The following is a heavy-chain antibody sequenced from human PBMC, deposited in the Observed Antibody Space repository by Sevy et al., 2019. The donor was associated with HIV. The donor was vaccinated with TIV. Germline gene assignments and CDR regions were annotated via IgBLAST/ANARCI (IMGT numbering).Heavy chain of an antibody. V-gene: IGHV3-23*01. Sequence: GGSLRLSCAASGFTFSSYAMSWVRQAPGKGLEWVSAISGSGGSTYYADSVKGRFTISRDNSKNTLYLQMNSLRAEDTAVYYCAKISDCSGGSCDTRGDFDYRGQGTLVTVSS. CDR2: ISGSGGST. J-gene: IGHJ4*02. CDR1: GFTFSSYA. D-gene: IGHD2-15*01. CDR3: AKISDCSGGSCDTRGDFDY.